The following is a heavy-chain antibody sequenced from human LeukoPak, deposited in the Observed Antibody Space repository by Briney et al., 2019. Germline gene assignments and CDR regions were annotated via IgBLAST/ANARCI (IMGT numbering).Heavy chain of an antibody. CDR3: ARGGEAATFSHEIDY. D-gene: IGHD2-15*01. CDR1: GGSISSYY. J-gene: IGHJ4*02. V-gene: IGHV4-59*08. CDR2: IYYSGST. Sequence: SETLSLTCTVSGGSISSYYWSWIRQPPGKGLEWIGYIYYSGSTNYNPSLKSRVTISVDTSKNQFSLKLSSVTAADTAVYYCARGGEAATFSHEIDYWGQGTLVTVSS.